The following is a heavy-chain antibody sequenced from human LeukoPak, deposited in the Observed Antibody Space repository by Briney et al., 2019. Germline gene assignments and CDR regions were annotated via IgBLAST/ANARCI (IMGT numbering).Heavy chain of an antibody. CDR2: ISSNGGST. D-gene: IGHD6-13*01. CDR1: GFTFSSYA. CDR3: VRDRGIARHPPFFHF. Sequence: PGGSLRLSCSASGFTFSSYAMHWVRQAPGKGLEYVSAISSNGGSTDYADSVKGRFTISRDNSKNTLYLQMSALSAEDTAVYYCVRDRGIARHPPFFHFWGQGALVTVSS. J-gene: IGHJ4*02. V-gene: IGHV3-64D*09.